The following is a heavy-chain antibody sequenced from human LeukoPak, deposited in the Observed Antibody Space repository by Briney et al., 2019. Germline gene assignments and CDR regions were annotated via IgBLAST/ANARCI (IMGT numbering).Heavy chain of an antibody. CDR1: GFTFSSYS. V-gene: IGHV3-21*01. D-gene: IGHD3-3*01. CDR2: ISSNSSYK. Sequence: AGGSLRLSXAASGFTFSSYSMNWVCQAPGKGLEWVSSISSNSSYKYYADSVKGRFTISRDNAKNSLYLQMNSLRAEDTAVYYCARSHYDFWSGPYFDYWGQGTLVTVSS. CDR3: ARSHYDFWSGPYFDY. J-gene: IGHJ4*02.